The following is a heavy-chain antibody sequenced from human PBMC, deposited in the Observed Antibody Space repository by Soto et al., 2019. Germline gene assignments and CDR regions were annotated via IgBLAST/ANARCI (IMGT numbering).Heavy chain of an antibody. CDR3: ARVGRFGELLSGNFDY. CDR2: IYYSGST. D-gene: IGHD3-10*01. V-gene: IGHV4-59*01. J-gene: IGHJ4*02. Sequence: SETLSLTCTVSGGSISSYYWSWIRQPPGKGLEWIGYIYYSGSTNYNPSLKSRATIPVDTSKNQFSMKLISVTAADTAVYYCARVGRFGELLSGNFDYWGQGTLVTVSS. CDR1: GGSISSYY.